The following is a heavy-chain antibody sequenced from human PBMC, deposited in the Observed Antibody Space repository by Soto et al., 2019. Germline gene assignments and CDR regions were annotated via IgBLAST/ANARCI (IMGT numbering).Heavy chain of an antibody. Sequence: SETLSLTCTVSGGSISSGDYYLSWIRQPPGKGLEWIGYIYYSWSTYYNPSLKSRVTISVDTSKNQFSLKLSSVTAADTAVYYCARAGDIVATYLEYWGQGTLVTVSS. CDR3: ARAGDIVATYLEY. CDR2: IYYSWST. V-gene: IGHV4-30-4*01. D-gene: IGHD5-12*01. CDR1: GGSISSGDYY. J-gene: IGHJ4*02.